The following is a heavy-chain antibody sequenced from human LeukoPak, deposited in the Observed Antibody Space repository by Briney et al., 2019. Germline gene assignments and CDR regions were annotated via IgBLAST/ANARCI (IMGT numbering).Heavy chain of an antibody. J-gene: IGHJ4*02. V-gene: IGHV3-48*02. CDR1: GFTFSGYR. Sequence: GGSLRLSCAASGFTFSGYRMNWVRQAPGKGLEWVSDISRSNTTIHYADSVKGRFTISRDNGKNSLYLQMSSLRDEDTAVYYCARDGDSGFDYWGQGTLVTVSS. D-gene: IGHD7-27*01. CDR2: ISRSNTTI. CDR3: ARDGDSGFDY.